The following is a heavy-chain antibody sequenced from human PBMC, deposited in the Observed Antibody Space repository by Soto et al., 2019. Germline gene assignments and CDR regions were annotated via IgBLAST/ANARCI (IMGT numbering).Heavy chain of an antibody. CDR3: NRGQWAPIGDYYDHGMDV. J-gene: IGHJ6*02. CDR1: GFNFSGSA. D-gene: IGHD2-2*02. V-gene: IGHV3-73*02. Sequence: EVHLVESGGGLVQPGGSLKLSCAASGFNFSGSAIHWVRQASGKGLEWVGRIRSRANNYATSSAASVKGRFKFSRDDSENTAYLQMTTLKTEDTAVYYCNRGQWAPIGDYYDHGMDVWGQGTTVTVSS. CDR2: IRSRANNYAT.